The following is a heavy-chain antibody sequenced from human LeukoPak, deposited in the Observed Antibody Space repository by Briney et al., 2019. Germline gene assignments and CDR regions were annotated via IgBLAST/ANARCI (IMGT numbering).Heavy chain of an antibody. D-gene: IGHD5-12*01. CDR3: ARSRAYDYHFDN. CDR1: GGSVSSYY. V-gene: IGHV4-59*02. CDR2: LSHSGSS. Sequence: SETLSLTCTVSGGSVSSYYWSWIRQPPGRGLEWIGYLSHSGSSDSNPSLKSRVTILVDTSKNQFSLKLTSVTAADTAVYYCARSRAYDYHFDNWGQGTLVTVSS. J-gene: IGHJ4*02.